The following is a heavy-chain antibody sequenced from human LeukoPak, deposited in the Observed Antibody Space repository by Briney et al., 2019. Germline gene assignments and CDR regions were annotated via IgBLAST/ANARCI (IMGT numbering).Heavy chain of an antibody. Sequence: ASVKVSCKASGYTFTGYYMHWVRQAPGQGLEWMGWINPNSGGTNYAQKFQGRVTMTRDTSISTAYMELSRLISDDTAVYYCARDLVGASGSYPAGWFDPWGQGTLVTVSS. D-gene: IGHD1-26*01. CDR3: ARDLVGASGSYPAGWFDP. CDR1: GYTFTGYY. CDR2: INPNSGGT. V-gene: IGHV1-2*02. J-gene: IGHJ5*02.